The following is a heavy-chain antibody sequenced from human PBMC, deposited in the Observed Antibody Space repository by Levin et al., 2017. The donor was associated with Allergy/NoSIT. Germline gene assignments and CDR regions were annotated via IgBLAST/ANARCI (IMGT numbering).Heavy chain of an antibody. D-gene: IGHD2-15*01. V-gene: IGHV1-18*01. Sequence: KVSGYRFTRYGFGWVRQAPGQGLEWMAWISAYNGDTRYAQKFQGRVAMTTDTSTDTAYMELRGLRSDDTAVYYCARSFEYCLDVWGQGTTVIVSS. CDR2: ISAYNGDT. CDR1: GYRFTRYG. CDR3: ARSFEYCLDV. J-gene: IGHJ6*02.